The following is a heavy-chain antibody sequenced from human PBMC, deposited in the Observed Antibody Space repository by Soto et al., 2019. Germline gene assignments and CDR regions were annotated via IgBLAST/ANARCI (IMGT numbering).Heavy chain of an antibody. CDR2: INHSGST. Sequence: SETLSLTCAVYGGSFSGYYWSWIRQPPGKGLEWIGEINHSGSTNYNPSLKSRVTISVDTSKNQFSLKLSSVTAADTAVYYCARYITIFGVAPLYYFDYWGQGTLVTVSS. D-gene: IGHD3-3*01. CDR3: ARYITIFGVAPLYYFDY. CDR1: GGSFSGYY. J-gene: IGHJ4*02. V-gene: IGHV4-34*01.